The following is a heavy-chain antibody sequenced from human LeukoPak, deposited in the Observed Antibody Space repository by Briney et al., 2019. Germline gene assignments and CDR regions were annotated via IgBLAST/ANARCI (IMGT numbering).Heavy chain of an antibody. D-gene: IGHD3-16*01. CDR2: INHSGST. J-gene: IGHJ4*02. Sequence: PSETLSLTCAVYGGSFSGYYWSWIRQPPGKGLEWIGEINHSGSTNYNPSLKSRVTISVDTSKNQFSLKLSSVTAADTAVYYCARWGPEKRFDYWGQGALVTVSS. CDR3: ARWGPEKRFDY. CDR1: GGSFSGYY. V-gene: IGHV4-34*01.